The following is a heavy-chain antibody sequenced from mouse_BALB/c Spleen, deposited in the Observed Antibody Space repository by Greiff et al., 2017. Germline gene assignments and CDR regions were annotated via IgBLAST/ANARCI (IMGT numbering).Heavy chain of an antibody. D-gene: IGHD2-12*01. J-gene: IGHJ4*01. Sequence: EVKLVESGGGLVQPGGSRKLSCAASGFTFSSFGMHWVRQAPEKGLEWVAYISSGSSTIYYADTVTGRFTISRDNPKNTLFLQMTSLRSEDTAMYYCARIRRRDAMDYWGQGTSVTVSS. CDR2: ISSGSSTI. CDR1: GFTFSSFG. V-gene: IGHV5-17*02. CDR3: ARIRRRDAMDY.